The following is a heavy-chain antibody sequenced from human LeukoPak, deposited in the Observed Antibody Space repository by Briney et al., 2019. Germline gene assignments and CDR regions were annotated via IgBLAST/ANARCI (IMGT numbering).Heavy chain of an antibody. CDR3: AKDPGASVSGFHMDV. CDR2: IWSDGNNR. J-gene: IGHJ6*03. Sequence: PGGSLRLSCATSGFTFRNYGMHWVRQATGKGLEWVSFIWSDGNNRFCADSVKGRFTISRDNSKNMLYLQMDSLRPEDTAVYYCAKDPGASVSGFHMDVWGKGTTVIVSS. CDR1: GFTFRNYG. V-gene: IGHV3-30*02. D-gene: IGHD2-8*02.